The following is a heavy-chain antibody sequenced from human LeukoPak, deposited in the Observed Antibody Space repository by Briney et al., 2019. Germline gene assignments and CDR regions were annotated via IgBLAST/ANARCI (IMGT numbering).Heavy chain of an antibody. D-gene: IGHD3-3*01. CDR2: IYYSGST. V-gene: IGHV4-59*01. CDR3: AXXXXDFXXXYRQTQDAFDI. CDR1: GGSISSYY. J-gene: IGHJ3*02. Sequence: SETLSLTCTVSGGSISSYYWSWIRQPPGKGLEWIGYIYYSGSTNYNPSLKSRVTISVDTSKNQFSLKLSSVTAADTAVYYCAXXXXDFXXXYRQTQDAFDIWGQGXXVTVXX.